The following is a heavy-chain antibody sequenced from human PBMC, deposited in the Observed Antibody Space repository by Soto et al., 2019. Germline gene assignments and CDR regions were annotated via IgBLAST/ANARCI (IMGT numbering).Heavy chain of an antibody. D-gene: IGHD3-10*01. CDR2: IYYSGST. Sequence: QVQLQESGPGLVKPSETLSLTCTVSGGSISSYYWSWIRQPPGKGLEWVGYIYYSGSTNYKPSLKSRVTISVDTSKNQFSLKLSSVTAADTAVYYCAGVWGGAFDIWGQGTMVTVSS. CDR1: GGSISSYY. CDR3: AGVWGGAFDI. J-gene: IGHJ3*02. V-gene: IGHV4-59*01.